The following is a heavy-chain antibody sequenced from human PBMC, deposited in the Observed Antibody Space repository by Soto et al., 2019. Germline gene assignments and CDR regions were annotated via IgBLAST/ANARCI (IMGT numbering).Heavy chain of an antibody. Sequence: QVQLVESGGGVVQPGRSLRLSCAASGFTFSSYGMHWVRQAPGKGLEWVAVIWYDGSNKYYADSVKGRFTISRDNSKNTLYLQMNSLRAEDTAVYYCARETSDYGDYDPRGDAFDIWGQGTMVTVSS. CDR3: ARETSDYGDYDPRGDAFDI. CDR2: IWYDGSNK. CDR1: GFTFSSYG. V-gene: IGHV3-33*01. D-gene: IGHD4-17*01. J-gene: IGHJ3*02.